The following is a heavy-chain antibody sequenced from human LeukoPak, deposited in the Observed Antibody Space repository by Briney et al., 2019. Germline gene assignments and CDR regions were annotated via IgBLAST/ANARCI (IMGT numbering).Heavy chain of an antibody. CDR2: IYYSGST. V-gene: IGHV4-39*07. D-gene: IGHD4-17*01. CDR1: GGSISSTSYY. J-gene: IGHJ4*02. Sequence: SETLSLTCVVSGGSISSTSYYWGWIRQPPGKGLEWIGSIYYSGSTYYNPSLKSRVTISVDTSKNQFSLKLSSVTAADTAVYYCARAKERSARTVTTIFNTNRGGGYEYGYDYWGQGTLVTVSS. CDR3: ARAKERSARTVTTIFNTNRGGGYEYGYDY.